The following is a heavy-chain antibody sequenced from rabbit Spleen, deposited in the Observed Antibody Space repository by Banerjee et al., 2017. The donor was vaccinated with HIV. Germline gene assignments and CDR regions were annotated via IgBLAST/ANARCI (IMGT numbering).Heavy chain of an antibody. CDR2: ISGGSGRT. D-gene: IGHD1-1*01. CDR1: GFDFSNYYM. Sequence: QEQLKESGGGLVQPGGSLKLSCKVSGFDFSNYYMTWVRQAPGKGLEWIACISGGSGRTWYASWAKGRFFISRISSTTVTLQMTSLTAADTATYFCARDLPGVIGWNFGWWGPGTLVTVS. J-gene: IGHJ4*01. V-gene: IGHV1S45*01. CDR3: ARDLPGVIGWNFGW.